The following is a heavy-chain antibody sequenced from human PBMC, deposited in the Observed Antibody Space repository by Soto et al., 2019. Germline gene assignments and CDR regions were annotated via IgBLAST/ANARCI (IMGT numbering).Heavy chain of an antibody. CDR3: ATIVGQWLAIDY. Sequence: ASVKVSCKVSGYTLTELSMHWVRQAPGKGLEWMGGFDPEDGETIYAQKFQGRVTMTEDTSTDTAYMELSSLRSEDTAVYYCATIVGQWLAIDYWGQGTLVTVSS. D-gene: IGHD6-19*01. J-gene: IGHJ4*02. CDR2: FDPEDGET. CDR1: GYTLTELS. V-gene: IGHV1-24*01.